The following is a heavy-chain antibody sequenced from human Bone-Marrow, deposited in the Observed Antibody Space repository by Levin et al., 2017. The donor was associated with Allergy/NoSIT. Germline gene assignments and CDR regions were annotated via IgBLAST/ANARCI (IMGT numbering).Heavy chain of an antibody. CDR2: IYGGGST. V-gene: IGHV3-53*01. CDR1: ELNVTRNY. CDR3: ATSYVGATGYFDY. Sequence: GGSLRLSCVVSELNVTRNYMNWVRQAPGKGLEWVSVIYGGGSTYYADPVRGRFTVSRDTSKNRLYLEMNSLRAEDTAVYYCATSYVGATGYFDYWGHGTLVTVSS. D-gene: IGHD1-1*01. J-gene: IGHJ4*01.